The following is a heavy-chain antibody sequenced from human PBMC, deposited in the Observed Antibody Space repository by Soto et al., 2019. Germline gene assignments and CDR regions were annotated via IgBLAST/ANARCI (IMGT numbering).Heavy chain of an antibody. CDR1: GGPINHYF. V-gene: IGHV4-59*01. D-gene: IGHD2-21*01. Sequence: SETLSLTCTVSGGPINHYFWTWIRQPPGKGLEGIGYVYHTGSTNYNPSIKSRVTISIDTSKNQFSLDLKSVTAADTAVYYCARGGVVVVSYGLDVWGQGTTVTVSS. CDR2: VYHTGST. CDR3: ARGGVVVVSYGLDV. J-gene: IGHJ6*02.